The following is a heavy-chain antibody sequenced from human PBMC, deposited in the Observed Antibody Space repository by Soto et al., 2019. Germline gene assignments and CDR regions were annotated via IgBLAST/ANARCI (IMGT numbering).Heavy chain of an antibody. CDR2: IFYNGST. J-gene: IGHJ6*02. D-gene: IGHD3-10*01. CDR1: DGYVTSGGYY. CDR3: ARENYYVSGIHAEAQFYGMDV. Sequence: QVQLQESGPGVVKPSQTLSLTCTVSDGYVTSGGYYWSWIRQHPGKGLEWIGCIFYNGSTYYNPSLKSRVSVSGDTSKPQFSLKVTSVTAADTAVYYCARENYYVSGIHAEAQFYGMDVWCQGTAVTVSS. V-gene: IGHV4-31*03.